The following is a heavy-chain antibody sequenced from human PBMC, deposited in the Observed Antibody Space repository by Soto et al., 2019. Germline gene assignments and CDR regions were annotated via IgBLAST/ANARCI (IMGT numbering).Heavy chain of an antibody. CDR1: GGSISSGGYS. CDR3: ARDSYDSSGYYLVDAFDI. CDR2: IYHSGST. V-gene: IGHV4-30-2*01. D-gene: IGHD3-22*01. J-gene: IGHJ3*02. Sequence: SETLSLTCAVSGGSISSGGYSWSWIRQPPGKGLEWIGYIYHSGSTYYNPSLKSRVTISVDRSKNQFSLKLSSVTAADTAVYYCARDSYDSSGYYLVDAFDIWGQGTMVTVSS.